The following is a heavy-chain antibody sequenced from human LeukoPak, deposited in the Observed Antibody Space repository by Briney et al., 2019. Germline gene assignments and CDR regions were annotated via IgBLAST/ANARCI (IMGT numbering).Heavy chain of an antibody. Sequence: PGGSLRLSCAASGFTFSSYAMHWVRQAPGKGLEWVAVISYDGSNKYYADSVKGRFTISRDNSKNTLYLQMNSLRVEDTAVYYCAGSLLWFGDPHWFDPWGQGTLVTVSS. CDR3: AGSLLWFGDPHWFDP. CDR1: GFTFSSYA. J-gene: IGHJ5*02. V-gene: IGHV3-30-3*01. CDR2: ISYDGSNK. D-gene: IGHD3-10*01.